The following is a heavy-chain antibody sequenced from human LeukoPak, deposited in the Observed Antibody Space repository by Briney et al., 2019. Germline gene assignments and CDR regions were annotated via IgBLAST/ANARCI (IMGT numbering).Heavy chain of an antibody. J-gene: IGHJ5*02. V-gene: IGHV1-2*02. D-gene: IGHD2-15*01. CDR2: INPNSGGT. Sequence: ASVKVSCKASGDTFTGYYMHWVRQATGQGLEWMGWINPNSGGTNYAQKFQGRVTMTRDTSISTAYMELSRLKSDDTAVYYCATTGGYCSGGSCRNWFDPWGQGTLVTVSS. CDR3: ATTGGYCSGGSCRNWFDP. CDR1: GDTFTGYY.